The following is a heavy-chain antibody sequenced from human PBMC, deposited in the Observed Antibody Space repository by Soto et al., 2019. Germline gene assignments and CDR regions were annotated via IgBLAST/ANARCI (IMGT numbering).Heavy chain of an antibody. J-gene: IGHJ4*02. D-gene: IGHD4-4*01. V-gene: IGHV1-3*01. CDR2: INAGNGNT. CDR1: EYTFTSCS. CDR3: ARELQGLYYFDY. Sequence: SFRVPFTASEYTFTSCSMHWVRQAPVQSLEGMWCINAGNGNTKYSQKFQFRVTITGDTSAITSYMELSSLRSEDTAVYYCARELQGLYYFDYWGLGTLVTVSS.